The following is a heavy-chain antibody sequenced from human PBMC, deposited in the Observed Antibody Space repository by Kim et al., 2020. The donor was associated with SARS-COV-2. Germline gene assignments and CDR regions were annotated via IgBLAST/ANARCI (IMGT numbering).Heavy chain of an antibody. CDR3: ARAILRRDGYHPLYGMDV. J-gene: IGHJ6*02. Sequence: GGSLRLSCAASGFTVSSNYMSWVRQAPGKGLEWVSVIYSGGSTYYADSVKGRFTISRDNSKNTLYLQMNSLRAEDTAVYYCARAILRRDGYHPLYGMDVWGQGTTVTVSS. V-gene: IGHV3-66*01. CDR1: GFTVSSNY. CDR2: IYSGGST. D-gene: IGHD5-12*01.